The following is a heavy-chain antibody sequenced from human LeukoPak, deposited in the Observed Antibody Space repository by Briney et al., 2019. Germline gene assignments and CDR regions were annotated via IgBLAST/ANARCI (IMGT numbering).Heavy chain of an antibody. J-gene: IGHJ3*02. CDR1: ELTLNTYA. D-gene: IGHD2-8*01. V-gene: IGHV3-30*02. CDR3: AKESNGLDI. Sequence: GGSLRLACAASELTLNTYAMHWVRQAPGKGPEWVAIVWSGGSRNTYADSVKGRFTISRDNSKNTLYLQMNSLRVEDTAIYYCAKESNGLDIWGRGTMVIVTS. CDR2: VWSGGSRN.